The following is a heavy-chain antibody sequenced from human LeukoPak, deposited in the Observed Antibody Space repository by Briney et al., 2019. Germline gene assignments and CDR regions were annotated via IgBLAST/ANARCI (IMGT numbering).Heavy chain of an antibody. V-gene: IGHV3-7*01. CDR2: MNEDRSQI. CDR1: GFSFSTYW. CDR3: ASFWNGYFDY. Sequence: GSLRLSCAASGFSFSTYWMSWVRQAPGRGLEWVATMNEDRSQIYYVDSVKGRFTISRDNAKNSLYLQMNNLRADDTAVYYCASFWNGYFDYWGRGTLVTVSS. D-gene: IGHD3-3*01. J-gene: IGHJ4*02.